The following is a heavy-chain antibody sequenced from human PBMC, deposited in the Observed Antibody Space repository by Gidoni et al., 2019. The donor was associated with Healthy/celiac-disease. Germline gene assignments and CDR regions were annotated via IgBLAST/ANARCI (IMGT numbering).Heavy chain of an antibody. CDR2: IRYDGSNK. V-gene: IGHV3-30*02. D-gene: IGHD6-19*01. Sequence: QVQLVESGGGVVQPGGSLRLSCAASGFTFSSYGMHWVRQAPGKGLEWVAFIRYDGSNKYYADSVKGRFTISRDNSKNTLYLQMNSLRAEDTAVYYCAKSAAVARRGPTGYFDYWGQGTLVTVSS. CDR1: GFTFSSYG. CDR3: AKSAAVARRGPTGYFDY. J-gene: IGHJ4*02.